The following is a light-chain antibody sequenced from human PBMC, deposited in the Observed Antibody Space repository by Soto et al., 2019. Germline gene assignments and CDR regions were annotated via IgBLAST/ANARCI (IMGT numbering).Light chain of an antibody. CDR1: SSDVGGYNY. J-gene: IGLJ3*02. V-gene: IGLV2-11*01. CDR3: CSYAGTYTRV. Sequence: QSALTQPRSVSGSPGQSVTISCTGTSSDVGGYNYVSWYQQHPGKAPKLMIYDVSKRPSAVPDRFSGSKSGNTASLTISGLQAEEEADSYCCSYAGTYTRVFGGGTKLTVL. CDR2: DVS.